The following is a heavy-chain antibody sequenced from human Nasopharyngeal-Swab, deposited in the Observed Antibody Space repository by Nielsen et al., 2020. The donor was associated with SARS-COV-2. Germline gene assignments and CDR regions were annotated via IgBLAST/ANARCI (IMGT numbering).Heavy chain of an antibody. CDR1: GFTFSSYA. CDR3: ARDPSPAVAAYFDY. Sequence: GGSLRLSCAASGFTFSSYAMHWVRQAPGRGLERVAVISYDGSNKYYADSVKGRFTISRDNSKNTLYLQMNSLRAEDTAVYYCARDPSPAVAAYFDYWGQGTLVTVSS. CDR2: ISYDGSNK. J-gene: IGHJ4*02. V-gene: IGHV3-30-3*01. D-gene: IGHD2-15*01.